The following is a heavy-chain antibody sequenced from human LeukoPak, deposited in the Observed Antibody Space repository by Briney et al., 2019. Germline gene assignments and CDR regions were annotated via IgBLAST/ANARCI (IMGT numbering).Heavy chain of an antibody. CDR2: IYPGDSDT. CDR1: GYRFATYW. Sequence: GESLKISCKGSGYRFATYWIGWVRQMPGKGLEWMGVIYPGDSDTRYSPSFQGQVTISADESISTAYLQWSSLKASDTAMYYCARHPSSSSRDRFDYWGQGTLVTVSS. J-gene: IGHJ4*02. V-gene: IGHV5-51*01. D-gene: IGHD6-13*01. CDR3: ARHPSSSSRDRFDY.